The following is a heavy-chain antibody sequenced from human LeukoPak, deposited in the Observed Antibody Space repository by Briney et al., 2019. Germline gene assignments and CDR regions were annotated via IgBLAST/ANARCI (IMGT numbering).Heavy chain of an antibody. J-gene: IGHJ5*02. CDR2: IYYSGNT. V-gene: IGHV4-31*03. D-gene: IGHD6-13*01. CDR3: ARDPIAAAGSSSGWFDP. Sequence: PSQTLSLTCTVSGGSISSGGYYWSWIRQHPGKGLEWIVYIYYSGNTYYNPSLKSRVTISVDTSKNQFSLKVSSVTAADTAVYYCARDPIAAAGSSSGWFDPWGQGTLVTVSS. CDR1: GGSISSGGYY.